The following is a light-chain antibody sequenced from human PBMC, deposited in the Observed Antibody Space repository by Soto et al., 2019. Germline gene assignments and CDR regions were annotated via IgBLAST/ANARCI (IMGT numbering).Light chain of an antibody. Sequence: EIVFRPSPVTLSLSPGETATLSGRASQNVARPSLAWYQQIPGQAPRLLIYGTFNRATGIPGRFSGSGSGTDFTLNIRRLEPEDLAVYFCLQYGASPRTVGQGKKVDIK. V-gene: IGKV3-20*01. CDR2: GTF. CDR3: LQYGASPRT. CDR1: QNVARPS. J-gene: IGKJ1*01.